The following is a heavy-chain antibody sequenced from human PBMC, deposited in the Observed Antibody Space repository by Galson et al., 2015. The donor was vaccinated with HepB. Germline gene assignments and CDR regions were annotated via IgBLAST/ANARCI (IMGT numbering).Heavy chain of an antibody. CDR1: GGTFSSYT. D-gene: IGHD6-19*01. J-gene: IGHJ4*02. CDR2: INAGNGNT. Sequence: SVKVSCKASGGTFSSYTISWVRQAPGQGLEWMGWINAGNGNTKYSQKFQGRVTITRDTSASTAYMELSSLRSEDTAVYYCARVGVAGPVGWGQGTLVTVSS. CDR3: ARVGVAGPVG. V-gene: IGHV1-3*01.